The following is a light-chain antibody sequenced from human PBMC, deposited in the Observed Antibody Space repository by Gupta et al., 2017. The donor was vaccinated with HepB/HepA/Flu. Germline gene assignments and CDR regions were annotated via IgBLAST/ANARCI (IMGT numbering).Light chain of an antibody. CDR2: EVS. CDR1: QSLLHSSGKTH. CDR3: MQTIQVPLT. J-gene: IGKJ4*01. Sequence: DIVMTQTPFSLSVTPGQPASISCTSSQSLLHSSGKTHLYWYVQKPGQAPQPLIYEVSKRFPGVSDRFSGGGSGTEFTLKISRVEAEDVGVYSCMQTIQVPLTFGGGTKVEIK. V-gene: IGKV2D-29*01.